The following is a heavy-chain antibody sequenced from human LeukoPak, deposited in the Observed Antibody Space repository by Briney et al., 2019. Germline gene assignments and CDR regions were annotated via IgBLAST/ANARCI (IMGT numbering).Heavy chain of an antibody. D-gene: IGHD6-6*01. CDR2: INPSGGST. J-gene: IGHJ4*02. CDR3: AREFLSDSSSGDFDY. CDR1: GYTFTSYA. Sequence: ASVKVSCKASGYTFTSYAMNWVRQAPGQGLEWMGIINPSGGSTSYAQKFQGRVTMTRDTSTSTVYMELSSLRSEDTAVYYCAREFLSDSSSGDFDYWGQGTLVTVSS. V-gene: IGHV1-46*01.